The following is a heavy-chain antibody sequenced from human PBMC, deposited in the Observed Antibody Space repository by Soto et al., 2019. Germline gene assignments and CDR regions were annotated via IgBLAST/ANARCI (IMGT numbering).Heavy chain of an antibody. CDR1: GFTFSNFG. J-gene: IGHJ2*01. Sequence: QVQLVESGGGVVQPGRSLRLSCVASGFTFSNFGMHWVRQAPGKGLECVALIWYDGSNKNYADSVNGRFTISRDDSKNTLSLQMNSLTAEDTAVYYGARAGDYSATYWYYDLWGRGTRVTVSS. V-gene: IGHV3-33*01. CDR3: ARAGDYSATYWYYDL. CDR2: IWYDGSNK. D-gene: IGHD3-10*01.